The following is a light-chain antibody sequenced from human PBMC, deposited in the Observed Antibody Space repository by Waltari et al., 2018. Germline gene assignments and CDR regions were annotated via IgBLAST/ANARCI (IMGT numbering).Light chain of an antibody. CDR1: SSDIGGYNY. CDR2: EVS. V-gene: IGLV2-14*01. CDR3: SSYSSSSTPWV. J-gene: IGLJ3*02. Sequence: QSALTQPASVSGSPGQSITISCTGTSSDIGGYNYVSWYQQHPGKAPKVMIYEVSNRPSGVSSRFSGSKSGNTASLTISGRQAEDEADYHCSSYSSSSTPWVFGGGTKLTVL.